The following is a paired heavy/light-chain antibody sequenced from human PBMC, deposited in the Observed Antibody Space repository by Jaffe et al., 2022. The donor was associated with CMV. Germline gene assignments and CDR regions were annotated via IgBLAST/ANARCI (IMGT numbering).Heavy chain of an antibody. J-gene: IGHJ4*02. CDR2: INPSGKTI. Sequence: VQLVESGGGLVKPGGSLRLSCAASGFTFIDSYMSWIRQAPGKGLEWVTYINPSGKTIYYGDSVKGRFTVSRDNAKNSLYLQMNSLRAEDTAVYYCARGNSYDKEGDYWGQGTLVTVSS. D-gene: IGHD3-22*01. CDR1: GFTFIDSY. CDR3: ARGNSYDKEGDY. V-gene: IGHV3-11*01.
Light chain of an antibody. J-gene: IGKJ5*01. CDR2: KVS. CDR3: MQGTLWPVT. CDR1: QSLVHSDGNMF. Sequence: DVVMTQSPLSLPVTLGQPASISCRSSQSLVHSDGNMFLNWYQQRPGHSPRRLIYKVSNRDSGVPDRFSGSGSGTDFTLKISRVEADDVGVYYCMQGTLWPVTFGQGTRLEIK. V-gene: IGKV2-30*02.